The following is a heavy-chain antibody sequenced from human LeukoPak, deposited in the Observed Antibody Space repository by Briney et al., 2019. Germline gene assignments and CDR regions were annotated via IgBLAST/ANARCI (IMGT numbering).Heavy chain of an antibody. CDR1: GFTFSSYA. J-gene: IGHJ6*03. D-gene: IGHD3/OR15-3a*01. Sequence: PGRSLRLSCAASGFTFSSYAMHWVRQAPGKGLEWVAIISYDGSNKYYADSVKGRFTISRDNSKNTLYLQMNSLRAEDTAVYYCAKDGWTTKDYYYYMDVWGKGTTVTISS. V-gene: IGHV3-30*04. CDR2: ISYDGSNK. CDR3: AKDGWTTKDYYYYMDV.